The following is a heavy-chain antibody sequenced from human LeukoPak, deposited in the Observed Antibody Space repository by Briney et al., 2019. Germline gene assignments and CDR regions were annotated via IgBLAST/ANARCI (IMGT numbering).Heavy chain of an antibody. CDR3: AKDVGIAAAYFDY. Sequence: GGSLRLSCAASGFTFSIYGMHWVRQAPGKGLGWVAFIRYDGSNKYYADSVKGRFTISRDNSKNTLYLQMNSLRAEDTAVYYCAKDVGIAAAYFDYWGQGTLVTVSS. CDR2: IRYDGSNK. V-gene: IGHV3-30*02. D-gene: IGHD6-13*01. CDR1: GFTFSIYG. J-gene: IGHJ4*02.